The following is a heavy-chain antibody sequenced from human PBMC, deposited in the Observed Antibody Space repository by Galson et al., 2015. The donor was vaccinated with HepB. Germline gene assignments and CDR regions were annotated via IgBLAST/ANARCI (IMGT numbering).Heavy chain of an antibody. V-gene: IGHV3-23*01. CDR3: VRSGDLSGYSSR. CDR2: ITPSGDNT. CDR1: GFAFDTHA. J-gene: IGHJ4*02. D-gene: IGHD6-13*01. Sequence: SLRLSCAASGFAFDTHAMSRVRQAPGKGLEWISAITPSGDNTYSADSMKGRFFISRDNSQNTLFLQMNSLRADDTAVYYCVRSGDLSGYSSRWGQGTLVTVSS.